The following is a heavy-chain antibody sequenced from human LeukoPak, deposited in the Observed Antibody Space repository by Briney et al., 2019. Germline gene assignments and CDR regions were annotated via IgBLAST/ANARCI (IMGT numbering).Heavy chain of an antibody. D-gene: IGHD5-12*01. CDR2: MNSDGSRT. Sequence: GGSLRLSCAASGFTFSSYWMHWVRHAPGKGLVWVSGMNSDGSRTSYADSVKGRFTISRDNAKNTLYLQMNSLRAEDTAVYYCARGGFPVHYYYMDVWGKGTTVTISS. CDR1: GFTFSSYW. CDR3: ARGGFPVHYYYMDV. J-gene: IGHJ6*03. V-gene: IGHV3-74*01.